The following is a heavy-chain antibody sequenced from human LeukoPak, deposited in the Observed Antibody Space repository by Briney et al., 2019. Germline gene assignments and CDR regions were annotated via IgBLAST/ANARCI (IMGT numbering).Heavy chain of an antibody. CDR1: GFTFSSYA. CDR3: ARESLLIAAPFDY. CDR2: ISGSGDST. D-gene: IGHD6-6*01. V-gene: IGHV3-23*01. J-gene: IGHJ4*02. Sequence: GGSLRLSCAASGFTFSSYAMSWVRQAPGKGLEWVSAISGSGDSTYYADSMKGRFTISRDNSKNTLYLQMNSLRAEDTAVYYCARESLLIAAPFDYWGQGTLVTVSS.